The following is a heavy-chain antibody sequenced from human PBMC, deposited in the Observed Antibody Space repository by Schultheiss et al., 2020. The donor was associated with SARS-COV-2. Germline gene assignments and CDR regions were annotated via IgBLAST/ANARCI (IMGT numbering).Heavy chain of an antibody. CDR3: ARDELGSYFDY. CDR2: IYYSGST. D-gene: IGHD1-26*01. V-gene: IGHV4-30-4*02. J-gene: IGHJ4*02. Sequence: SETLSLTCTVSGGSISSGDYYWSWIRQPPGKGLEWIGYIYYSGSTYYNPSLKSRVTISVDRPKNQFSLKLSSVTAADTAVYYCARDELGSYFDYWGQGTLVTVSS. CDR1: GGSISSGDYY.